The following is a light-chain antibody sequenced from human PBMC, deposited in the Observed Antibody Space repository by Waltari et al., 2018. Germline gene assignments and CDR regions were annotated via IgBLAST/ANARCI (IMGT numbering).Light chain of an antibody. J-gene: IGKJ1*01. CDR2: AAS. Sequence: DIQMTQSPSSLSASVGDRVTITCRASQSISSYLTWYQQKPGKAPKLLIYAASSLQSGVPSRFSGSGSGTDSTLTISSLQPEDFATYYCQQSYSTRWTLGQGTKVEIK. CDR1: QSISSY. CDR3: QQSYSTRWT. V-gene: IGKV1-39*01.